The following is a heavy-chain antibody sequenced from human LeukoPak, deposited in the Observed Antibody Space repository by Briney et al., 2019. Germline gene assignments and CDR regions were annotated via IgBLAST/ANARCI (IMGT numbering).Heavy chain of an antibody. V-gene: IGHV4-39*01. CDR1: GGSISSSSYY. CDR3: ARHSGYCSGGSCYYYYFDY. D-gene: IGHD2-15*01. J-gene: IGHJ4*02. CDR2: IYYSGST. Sequence: KPSETLSLTCTVSGGSISSSSYYWGWIRQPPGKGLEWIGSIYYSGSTYYNPSLKSRVTISVDTSKNQFSLKLSSVTAADTAVYYCARHSGYCSGGSCYYYYFDYWGQGTLVTVSS.